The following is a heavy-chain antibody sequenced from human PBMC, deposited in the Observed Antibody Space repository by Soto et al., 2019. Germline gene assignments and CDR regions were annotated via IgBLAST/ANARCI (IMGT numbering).Heavy chain of an antibody. CDR3: ARDPYRLQYCSGGSCYNDAFDI. V-gene: IGHV3-7*01. Sequence: HPGGSLRLSCAASGFTFSSYWMSWVRQAPGKGLEWVANIKQDGSEKYYVDSVKGRFTISRDNAKNSLYLQMNSLRAEDTAVYYCARDPYRLQYCSGGSCYNDAFDIWGQGTMVTVSS. CDR1: GFTFSSYW. D-gene: IGHD2-15*01. CDR2: IKQDGSEK. J-gene: IGHJ3*02.